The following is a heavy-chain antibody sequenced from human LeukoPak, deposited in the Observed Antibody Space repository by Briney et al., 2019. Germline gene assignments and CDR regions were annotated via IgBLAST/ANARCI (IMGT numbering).Heavy chain of an antibody. D-gene: IGHD5-18*01. CDR2: IDPADTDT. V-gene: IGHV5-51*01. Sequence: GESLKISCKGSGYSFTSYWIGWVRPMPGKGLEWMGIIDPADTDTRYSPSFQGQVTISADKSISSAYPQWSSLKASDTAMYYCTRLVLYSYGYPDYWGQGTLVTVSS. J-gene: IGHJ4*02. CDR3: TRLVLYSYGYPDY. CDR1: GYSFTSYW.